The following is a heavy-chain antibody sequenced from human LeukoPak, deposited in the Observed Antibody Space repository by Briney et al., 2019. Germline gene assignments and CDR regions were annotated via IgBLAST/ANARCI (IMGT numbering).Heavy chain of an antibody. CDR3: GIAATGYYYYGMDV. Sequence: SVKVSCKASGGTFSSYATSWVRQAPGQGLEWMGGIIPIFGTANYAQKFQGGVTITADESTSTAYMELSSLRSEDTAVYYCGIAATGYYYYGMDVWGQGTTVTVSS. CDR1: GGTFSSYA. J-gene: IGHJ6*02. D-gene: IGHD2-15*01. CDR2: IIPIFGTA. V-gene: IGHV1-69*13.